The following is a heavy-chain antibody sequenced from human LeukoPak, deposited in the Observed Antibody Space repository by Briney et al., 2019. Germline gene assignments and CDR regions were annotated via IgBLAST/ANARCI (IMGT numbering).Heavy chain of an antibody. V-gene: IGHV4-59*01. Sequence: SETLSLTCTVSGGSISIYYWSWIRQPPGKGLEWIGYIYYSGNTNYNPSLKSRVTISVDTSKNQFSLKLSSVTAADTAVYYCARTTEGGYTYDYFYYYMDVWGKGTTVTISS. J-gene: IGHJ6*03. CDR3: ARTTEGGYTYDYFYYYMDV. D-gene: IGHD5-18*01. CDR2: IYYSGNT. CDR1: GGSISIYY.